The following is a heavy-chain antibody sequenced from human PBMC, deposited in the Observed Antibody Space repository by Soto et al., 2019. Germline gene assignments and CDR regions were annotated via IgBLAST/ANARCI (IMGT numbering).Heavy chain of an antibody. CDR2: IYYSGST. Sequence: QVQLQESGPGLVKPSQTLSLTCTVSGGSISSGGYYWSWIRQHPGKGLEWIGYIYYSGSTYYNPSLKSRVIISGDTSKNQFSLKLSSVTAADTAVYYCARVRYCSGGSCYPRFDPWGQGTLVTVSS. CDR3: ARVRYCSGGSCYPRFDP. D-gene: IGHD2-15*01. CDR1: GGSISSGGYY. V-gene: IGHV4-31*03. J-gene: IGHJ5*02.